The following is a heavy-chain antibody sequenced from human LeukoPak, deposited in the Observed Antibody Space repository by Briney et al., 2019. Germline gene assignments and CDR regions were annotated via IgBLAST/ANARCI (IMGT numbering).Heavy chain of an antibody. CDR3: AREYDDYGDYVTFDY. CDR2: ISYDGSNK. Sequence: PGGSLRLSCAASGFTFSSYAMHWVRQAPGKGVEGVAGISYDGSNKYYADSVEGRFTISRDNSKNTLYLQMNSLRAEDTAVYYCAREYDDYGDYVTFDYWGQGTLVTVSS. J-gene: IGHJ4*02. CDR1: GFTFSSYA. V-gene: IGHV3-30-3*01. D-gene: IGHD4-17*01.